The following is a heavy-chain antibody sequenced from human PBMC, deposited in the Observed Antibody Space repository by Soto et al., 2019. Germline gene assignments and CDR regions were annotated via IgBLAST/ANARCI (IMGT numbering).Heavy chain of an antibody. CDR3: ALRTGNWNPLAD. D-gene: IGHD1-1*01. Sequence: QVQLVQPGAEVEKPGSSVKVSCKASGGTTSSYTISWVRQSPGQGLEWMGNIVPMINKVDYAQKFLGRVTITADKSTRTVYMELSSLKSEDTAVYFCALRTGNWNPLADWGQGTLVTVSS. CDR1: GGTTSSYT. V-gene: IGHV1-69*02. CDR2: IVPMINKV. J-gene: IGHJ4*02.